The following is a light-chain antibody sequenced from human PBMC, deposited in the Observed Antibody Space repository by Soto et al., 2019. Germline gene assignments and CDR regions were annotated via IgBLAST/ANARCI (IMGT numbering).Light chain of an antibody. J-gene: IGKJ5*01. CDR3: EQTYSTPT. V-gene: IGKV1-39*01. CDR1: QDIGKY. CDR2: SSS. Sequence: DYQMTQSPSSLSASVGDRVIITCRASQDIGKYLNWYQQKPEESPKLLIYSSSILQPGVPSRFSGSASGTTFTLTIASLQPEDFATYFCEQTYSTPTFGQGTRLENK.